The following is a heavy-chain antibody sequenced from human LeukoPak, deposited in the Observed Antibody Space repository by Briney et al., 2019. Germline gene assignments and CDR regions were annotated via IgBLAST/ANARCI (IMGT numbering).Heavy chain of an antibody. V-gene: IGHV4-59*08. D-gene: IGHD3-22*01. CDR1: GGSISSYY. CDR2: IYYSGST. Sequence: SETLSLTCTVSGGSISSYYWSWIRQPPGKGLEWIGYIYYSGSTNYNPSLKSRVTISVDTSKNQFSLKLSSVTAADTAVYYCARVFYDSSGYYRFDYWGQGTLVTVSS. CDR3: ARVFYDSSGYYRFDY. J-gene: IGHJ4*02.